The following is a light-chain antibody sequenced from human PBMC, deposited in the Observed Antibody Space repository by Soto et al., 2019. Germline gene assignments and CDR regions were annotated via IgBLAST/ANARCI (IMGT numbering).Light chain of an antibody. J-gene: IGKJ1*01. CDR2: GVS. V-gene: IGKV3-15*01. Sequence: EIVMTQSPATLSVSPGERATLSCTASQSVSSNLAWYQQKPGQAPTLLISGVSTRATGIPARFSGSGSGTEFTLTISSLQSEDFAVYYCQQYNTWPETFGQGTKVEIK. CDR1: QSVSSN. CDR3: QQYNTWPET.